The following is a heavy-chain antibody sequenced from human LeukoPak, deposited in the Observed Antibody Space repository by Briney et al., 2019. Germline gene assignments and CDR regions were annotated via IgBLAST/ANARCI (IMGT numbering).Heavy chain of an antibody. CDR3: ARHRQNVVVPAAMPARRVGYYMDV. CDR2: IYYSGRT. D-gene: IGHD2-2*01. CDR1: GGSISSYY. Sequence: SETLSLTCTVSGGSISSYYWSWIRQPPGKGLEWIGYIYYSGRTNYNPSLKSRVTISVDTSKNQFSLKLSSVTAADTAVYYCARHRQNVVVPAAMPARRVGYYMDVWGKGTTVTISS. V-gene: IGHV4-59*08. J-gene: IGHJ6*03.